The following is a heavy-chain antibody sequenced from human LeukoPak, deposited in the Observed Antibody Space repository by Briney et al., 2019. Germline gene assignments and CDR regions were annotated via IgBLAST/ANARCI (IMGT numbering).Heavy chain of an antibody. CDR2: ISSSSTTI. CDR3: ARETRGSYVPGLDS. V-gene: IGHV3-48*04. J-gene: IGHJ4*02. Sequence: GGSLRLSCAASGFTFSNYRMNWVRQAPGKGLEWVSDISSSSTTIYYADSVKGRFTISRDNAKNSLNLQMNSLRAEDTAVYYCARETRGSYVPGLDSWGQGTLVTVSS. CDR1: GFTFSNYR. D-gene: IGHD1-26*01.